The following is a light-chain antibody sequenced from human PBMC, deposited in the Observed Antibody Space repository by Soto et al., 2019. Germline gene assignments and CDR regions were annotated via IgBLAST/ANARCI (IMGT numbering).Light chain of an antibody. CDR1: QSLXHSNGYNY. CDR2: LGS. Sequence: DIVMTQSPLSLPVTPGGPSSVSVRXSQSLXHSNGYNYLDWYLQKPGQSPQLLIYLGSNRSSGVPDRFSGSGSGTDFTLKISRVEAEDVGVYYCMQALQTPRRTFGQGTKVDI. J-gene: IGKJ1*01. V-gene: IGKV2-28*01. CDR3: MQALQTPRRT.